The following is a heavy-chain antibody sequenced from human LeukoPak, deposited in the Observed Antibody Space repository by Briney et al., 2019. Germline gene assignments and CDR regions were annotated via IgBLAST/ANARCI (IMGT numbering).Heavy chain of an antibody. CDR2: IWYDGSNK. V-gene: IGHV3-33*01. CDR1: GFTFSNYV. Sequence: PGGSLRLSCAASGFTFSNYVMHWVRQAPGKGLEWVAVIWYDGSNKYYADSVKGRFTISRDNYKNTLYLQMNSLRAEDTAVYYCAGDAGSGSQLVGYYFDYWGQGTLVTVSS. J-gene: IGHJ4*02. CDR3: AGDAGSGSQLVGYYFDY. D-gene: IGHD3-10*01.